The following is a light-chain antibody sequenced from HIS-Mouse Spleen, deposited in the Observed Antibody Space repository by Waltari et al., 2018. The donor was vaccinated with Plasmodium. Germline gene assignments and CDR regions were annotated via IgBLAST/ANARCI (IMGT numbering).Light chain of an antibody. CDR2: GAS. Sequence: EIVMTQSPATLSVSPGERATLSCRARQSVSSNLAWSQQNPGQAPRLLIYGASTRATGIPARFSGSGSGTEFTLTISSLQSEDFAVYYCQQYNNWSFNFGPGTKVDIK. CDR1: QSVSSN. V-gene: IGKV3-15*01. J-gene: IGKJ3*01. CDR3: QQYNNWSFN.